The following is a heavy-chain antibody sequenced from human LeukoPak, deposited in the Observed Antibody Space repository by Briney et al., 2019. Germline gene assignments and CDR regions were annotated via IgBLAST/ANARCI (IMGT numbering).Heavy chain of an antibody. J-gene: IGHJ4*02. Sequence: AETLSLTCTVSGGSISSYYWSWIRQPPGKGLEWIGYIYYSGSTNYNPSLKSRVTISVDTSKNQFSLKLSSVTAADTAVYYCARATAAGLDYWGQGTLVTVSS. V-gene: IGHV4-59*01. CDR3: ARATAAGLDY. CDR2: IYYSGST. D-gene: IGHD6-13*01. CDR1: GGSISSYY.